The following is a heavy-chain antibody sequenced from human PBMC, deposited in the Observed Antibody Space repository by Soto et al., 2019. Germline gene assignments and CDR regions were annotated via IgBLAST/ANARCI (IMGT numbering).Heavy chain of an antibody. Sequence: SETLSLTCTVSGGSISSYYWSWIRQPPGKGLEWIGYIYYSGSTNYNPSLKSRVTISVDTSKNQFSLKLSSVTAADTAVYYCASEALRYFDWPGCFDYWGQGTLVTVS. V-gene: IGHV4-59*01. J-gene: IGHJ4*02. CDR1: GGSISSYY. D-gene: IGHD3-9*01. CDR3: ASEALRYFDWPGCFDY. CDR2: IYYSGST.